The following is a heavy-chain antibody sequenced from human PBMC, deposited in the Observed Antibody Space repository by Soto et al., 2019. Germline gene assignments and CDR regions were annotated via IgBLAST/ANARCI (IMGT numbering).Heavy chain of an antibody. CDR2: LSSSGVNT. V-gene: IGHV3-23*01. D-gene: IGHD2-15*01. J-gene: IGHJ5*02. CDR3: AKGGCSGGNYSPNWFDP. CDR1: GFSFSSQA. Sequence: EVQLLESGGGLEQPGGSLRLCCSASGFSFSSQAMTWVRHAPGNGLEWVSSLSSSGVNTYYADSVKGRFTISRDNSKNTLYLQMNSLRAEDTAVNYCAKGGCSGGNYSPNWFDPWGQGTLVTVSS.